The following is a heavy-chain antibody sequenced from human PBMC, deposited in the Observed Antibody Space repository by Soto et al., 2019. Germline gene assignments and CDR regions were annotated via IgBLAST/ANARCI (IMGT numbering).Heavy chain of an antibody. CDR3: ASPLYSYGLTSVGH. CDR1: GFSFRSYS. J-gene: IGHJ4*02. D-gene: IGHD5-18*01. V-gene: IGHV3-48*02. CDR2: ISSSISTI. Sequence: ALRLSRAASGFSFRSYSINWVPQAPGKGLEWLSYISSSISTIHYADSVKGRFTISRDNAKNSLYLQMNSLRDEDTAVYYCASPLYSYGLTSVGHWGQGTLVTVS.